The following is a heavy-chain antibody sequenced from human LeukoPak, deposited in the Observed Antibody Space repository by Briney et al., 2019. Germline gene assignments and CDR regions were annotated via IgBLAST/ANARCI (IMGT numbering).Heavy chain of an antibody. CDR2: ISWNSGST. V-gene: IGHV3-23*01. D-gene: IGHD6-13*01. Sequence: GGSLRLSCAASGFTFDDYAMHWVRQAPGKGLEWVSGISWNSGSTYYADSVKGRFTISRDNSKNTLYLQMSSLRAEDTAVYYCAKDRLGGSTSDYWGQGTLVTVSS. CDR3: AKDRLGGSTSDY. CDR1: GFTFDDYA. J-gene: IGHJ4*02.